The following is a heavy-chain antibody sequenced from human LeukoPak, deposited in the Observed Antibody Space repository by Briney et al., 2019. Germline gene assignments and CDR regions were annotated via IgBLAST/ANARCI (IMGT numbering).Heavy chain of an antibody. CDR3: ARDSSSSLFDYYYYYMDV. D-gene: IGHD6-6*01. CDR1: GGTFSSYT. J-gene: IGHJ6*03. Sequence: SVKVSCKASGGTFSSYTISWVRQAPGQGLEWMGRIIPILGIANYAQKFQGRVTITADKSASTAYMELSSLRSEDTAVYYCARDSSSSLFDYYYYYMDVWGKGTTVTVSS. V-gene: IGHV1-69*04. CDR2: IIPILGIA.